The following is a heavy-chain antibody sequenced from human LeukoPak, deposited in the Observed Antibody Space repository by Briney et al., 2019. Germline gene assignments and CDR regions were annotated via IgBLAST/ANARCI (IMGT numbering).Heavy chain of an antibody. J-gene: IGHJ3*02. CDR2: IYYSGST. CDR3: ASGNYYDSSEAGAFDI. V-gene: IGHV4-59*01. CDR1: GGSISRYY. D-gene: IGHD3-22*01. Sequence: SETLSLTCTVSGGSISRYYWSWIRHPPGKGLEGIGYIYYSGSTNYNPSLKSRVTISVDTSKNQFSLKLSSVTAADTAVYYCASGNYYDSSEAGAFDIWGQGTMVTVSS.